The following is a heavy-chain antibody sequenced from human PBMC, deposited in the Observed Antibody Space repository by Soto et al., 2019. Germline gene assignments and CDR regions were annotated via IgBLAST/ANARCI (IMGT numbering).Heavy chain of an antibody. Sequence: GSLRLSCAASGFTFSSYGMHWVRQAPGKGLEWVAVISYDGSNKYYADSVKGRFTISRDNSKNTLYLQMNSLRAEDTAVYYCAKGDGYQDNYYYYGMDVWGQGTTVTVSS. D-gene: IGHD3-22*01. V-gene: IGHV3-30*18. J-gene: IGHJ6*02. CDR1: GFTFSSYG. CDR2: ISYDGSNK. CDR3: AKGDGYQDNYYYYGMDV.